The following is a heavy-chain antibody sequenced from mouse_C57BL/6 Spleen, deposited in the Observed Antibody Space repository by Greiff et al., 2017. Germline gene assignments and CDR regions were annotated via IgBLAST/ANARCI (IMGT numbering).Heavy chain of an antibody. V-gene: IGHV5-9*01. J-gene: IGHJ1*03. CDR3: ARHDYSNYEGYFDV. CDR1: RFTFSSYT. D-gene: IGHD2-5*01. Sequence: EVKLMESGGGLVKPGGSLKLSCAASRFTFSSYTMSWVRQTPEKRLEWVATISGGGGNPYYPDSVKGRFTISRDNAKNTLYLQMSSLRSEDTALYYCARHDYSNYEGYFDVGGTGTTVTVSS. CDR2: ISGGGGNP.